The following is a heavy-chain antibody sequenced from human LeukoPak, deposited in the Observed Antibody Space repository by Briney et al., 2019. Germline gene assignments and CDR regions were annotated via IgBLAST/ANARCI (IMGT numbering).Heavy chain of an antibody. CDR2: IYNSGTT. CDR3: ARVTRLVGAMFSSFDY. V-gene: IGHV4-30-4*07. D-gene: IGHD2-15*01. CDR1: GGSISSGGYS. J-gene: IGHJ4*02. Sequence: PSETLSLTCVVSGGSISSGGYSWNWIRQPPGKGLEWIGYIYNSGTTSYNPSLKSRITMSVDTSKNQFSLKLNSVTAADTAVYYCARVTRLVGAMFSSFDYWGQGTLVTVSS.